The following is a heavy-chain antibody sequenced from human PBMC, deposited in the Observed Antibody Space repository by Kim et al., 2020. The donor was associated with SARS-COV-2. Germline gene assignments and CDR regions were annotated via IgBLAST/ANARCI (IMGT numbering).Heavy chain of an antibody. CDR1: GFTFSSYE. J-gene: IGHJ4*02. CDR3: ARRGVVLTVYYYFDY. CDR2: ISGSGGTK. V-gene: IGHV3-48*03. D-gene: IGHD3-9*01. Sequence: GGSLRLSCAASGFTFSSYEMTWVRQAPGKGLEWLSYISGSGGTKYYADSVKGRFTISRDNAKNSLYLQLNSLRDEDTAVYYCARRGVVLTVYYYFDYWGQGTLVTVSS.